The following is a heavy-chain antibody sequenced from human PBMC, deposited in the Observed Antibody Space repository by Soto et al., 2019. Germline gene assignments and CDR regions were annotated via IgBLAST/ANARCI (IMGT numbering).Heavy chain of an antibody. CDR2: TYYRSKWYN. CDR1: GDSVSSNSAA. J-gene: IGHJ3*02. D-gene: IGHD1-1*01. Sequence: SQTLSLTCAISGDSVSSNSAAWNWIRQSPSRGLEWLGRTYYRSKWYNDYAVSVKSRITINPDTSKNQFSLQLNSLTPEDTAVYYCARESGGNWNDEILNAYDIWGQGTMVTV. V-gene: IGHV6-1*01. CDR3: ARESGGNWNDEILNAYDI.